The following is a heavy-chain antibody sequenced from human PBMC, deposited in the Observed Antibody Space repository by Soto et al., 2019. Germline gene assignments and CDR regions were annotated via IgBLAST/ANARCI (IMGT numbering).Heavy chain of an antibody. Sequence: PGGSLRLSCAASGFTFSSYGMHWVRQAPGKGLEWVAVIWYDGSNKYYADSVKGRFTISRDNSKNTLYLQMNSLRAEDTAVYYCARDRGISTPFDYWGQGTLVTVSS. D-gene: IGHD1-20*01. V-gene: IGHV3-33*01. CDR1: GFTFSSYG. J-gene: IGHJ4*02. CDR2: IWYDGSNK. CDR3: ARDRGISTPFDY.